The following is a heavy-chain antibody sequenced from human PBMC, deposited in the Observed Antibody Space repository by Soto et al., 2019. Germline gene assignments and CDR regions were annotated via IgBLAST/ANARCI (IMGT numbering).Heavy chain of an antibody. D-gene: IGHD5-18*01. Sequence: GGSLRLSCAASGFTVSSNYMNWVRQAPGKGLEWVLVFYNGGTTYFADSVKGRFTISRDNSKNTLYFQMNRLRAEDTAVYYCARDRGYSFGFIPDTRPYYGLDVWGQGTTVTVSS. CDR3: ARDRGYSFGFIPDTRPYYGLDV. J-gene: IGHJ6*02. CDR1: GFTVSSNY. CDR2: FYNGGTT. V-gene: IGHV3-53*01.